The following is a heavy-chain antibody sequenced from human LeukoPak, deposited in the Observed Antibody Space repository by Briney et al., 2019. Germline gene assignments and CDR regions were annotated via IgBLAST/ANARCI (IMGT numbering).Heavy chain of an antibody. Sequence: SQTLSLTCAVSGGSISSGGYSWSWIRQPPGKGLEWIGYIYHSGSTYYNPSLKSRVTISVDRSKNQFSLKLSSVSAADTAVYYCARALYDILTGYSDAFDIWGQGTMVTVSS. J-gene: IGHJ3*02. CDR2: IYHSGST. CDR3: ARALYDILTGYSDAFDI. V-gene: IGHV4-30-2*01. CDR1: GGSISSGGYS. D-gene: IGHD3-9*01.